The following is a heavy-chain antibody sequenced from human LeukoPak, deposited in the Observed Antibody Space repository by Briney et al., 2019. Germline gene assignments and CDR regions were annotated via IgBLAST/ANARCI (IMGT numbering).Heavy chain of an antibody. CDR1: GGSISSGSYY. J-gene: IGHJ4*02. V-gene: IGHV4-61*02. CDR3: ARVTYYYDD. CDR2: IYTSGST. Sequence: SQTLSLTCTVSGGSISSGSYYWSWIRQPAGKGLEWIGRIYTSGSTNYNPSLKSRVTISVDTSKNQFSLKLSSVTAADTAVYYCARVTYYYDDWGQGTLVTVSS.